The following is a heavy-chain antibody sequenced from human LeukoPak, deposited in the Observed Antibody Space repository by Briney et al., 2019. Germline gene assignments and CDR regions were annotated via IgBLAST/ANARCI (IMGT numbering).Heavy chain of an antibody. CDR1: GYTFTDYF. V-gene: IGHV1-8*02. CDR2: MTPKSGDT. D-gene: IGHD3-10*01. Sequence: ASVKVSCKASGYTFTDYFMNWVRQAPGQGLEWMGSMTPKSGDTDLAQKFQGRVTMARDTSLNTAYLAVSSLTSDDTAVYYCARGHNYGSGESVARAYWGQGTLVIVSS. J-gene: IGHJ4*02. CDR3: ARGHNYGSGESVARAY.